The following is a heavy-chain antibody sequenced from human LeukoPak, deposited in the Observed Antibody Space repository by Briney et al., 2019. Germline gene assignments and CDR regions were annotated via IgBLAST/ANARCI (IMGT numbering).Heavy chain of an antibody. D-gene: IGHD3-16*02. J-gene: IGHJ4*02. CDR1: GFTLSRYE. CDR2: ISSSGSNM. CDR3: AKQAYRWGGPSFFDY. V-gene: IGHV3-48*03. Sequence: GGSLRLSCVASGFTLSRYEMTWVRQAPGKGLEWVSYISSSGSNMYYADSVKGRFTIARDNSKNSLYLQMNSLRAEDTAVHYCAKQAYRWGGPSFFDYCGQGTLVTVSS.